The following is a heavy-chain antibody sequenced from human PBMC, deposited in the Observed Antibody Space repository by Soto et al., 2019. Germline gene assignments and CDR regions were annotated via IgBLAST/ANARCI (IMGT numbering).Heavy chain of an antibody. CDR2: IYSSGST. V-gene: IGHV4-59*01. CDR3: ARDHPHSYGVYYFDY. D-gene: IGHD5-18*01. J-gene: IGHJ4*02. Sequence: PSETLSLTCTVSGASISSYYWNWIRQSPGKGLEWIGYIYSSGSTHYNPSLQNRVTISIDTSKNQVPLKVNSVTAADPAVYYCARDHPHSYGVYYFDYWGQGTPVTVSS. CDR1: GASISSYY.